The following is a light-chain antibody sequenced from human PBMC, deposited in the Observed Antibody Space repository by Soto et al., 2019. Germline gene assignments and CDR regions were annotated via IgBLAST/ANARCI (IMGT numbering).Light chain of an antibody. Sequence: EIVLTQSPDTLSLSPGEGATLSCRASQSVGNSFAWYQQKAGQAPRLLIYDASKRATGVPARFSGSGSGTDFTLTISSLEPEDFAVYSCQQRMNWPLTFGGGTNIEIK. V-gene: IGKV3-11*01. CDR1: QSVGNS. J-gene: IGKJ4*01. CDR2: DAS. CDR3: QQRMNWPLT.